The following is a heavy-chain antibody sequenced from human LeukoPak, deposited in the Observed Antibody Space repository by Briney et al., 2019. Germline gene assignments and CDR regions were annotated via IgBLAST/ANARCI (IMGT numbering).Heavy chain of an antibody. D-gene: IGHD6-19*01. J-gene: IGHJ3*02. CDR1: GGSISSSSYY. V-gene: IGHV4-39*07. CDR3: ARSLVAVAGPEGLTDAFDI. Sequence: SETLSLTCTVSGGSISSSSYYWGWIRQPPGKGLEWIGSIYYSGSTYYNPSLKSRVTISVDTSKNQFSLKLSSVTAADTAVYYCARSLVAVAGPEGLTDAFDIWDQGTMVTVSS. CDR2: IYYSGST.